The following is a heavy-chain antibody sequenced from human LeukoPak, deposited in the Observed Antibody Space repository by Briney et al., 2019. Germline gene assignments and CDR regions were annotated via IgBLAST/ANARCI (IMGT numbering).Heavy chain of an antibody. J-gene: IGHJ4*02. CDR1: GFTFSSYE. Sequence: GGSLRLSCAASGFTFSSYEMNWVRQAPGKGLEWVSYISSSGSTIYYADSVKGRFTISRDNAKNSLYLQMNSLRAEDTAVYYCARDLGTYSSSWYDYWGQGTLVTVSS. CDR2: ISSSGSTI. D-gene: IGHD6-13*01. CDR3: ARDLGTYSSSWYDY. V-gene: IGHV3-48*03.